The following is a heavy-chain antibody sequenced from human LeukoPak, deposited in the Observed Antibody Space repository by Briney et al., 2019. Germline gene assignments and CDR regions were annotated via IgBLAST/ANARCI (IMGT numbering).Heavy chain of an antibody. CDR3: ARDLGYGSGSYYTWTAFDY. CDR1: EFTFSTYS. V-gene: IGHV3-21*01. CDR2: ISSGSTYI. D-gene: IGHD3-10*01. J-gene: IGHJ4*02. Sequence: GGSLRLSCAASEFTFSTYSMNWVRQAPGKGLEWVSSISSGSTYIYYADSVKGRFTISRDNAKNSLYLQMNSLRAEDTAVYYCARDLGYGSGSYYTWTAFDYWGQGTLVTVSS.